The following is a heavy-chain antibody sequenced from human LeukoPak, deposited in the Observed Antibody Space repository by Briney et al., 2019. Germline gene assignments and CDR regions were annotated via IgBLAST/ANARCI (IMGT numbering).Heavy chain of an antibody. V-gene: IGHV3-30-3*01. Sequence: PGRSLRLSCAASGFTFSSYAMHWVRQAPGKGLEWVAVISYDGSNKYYADSVKGRFTISRDNSKNTLYLQMNSLRAEDTAVYYCAKGGYAWYDSSDYWGQGTLVTVSS. CDR1: GFTFSSYA. CDR3: AKGGYAWYDSSDY. D-gene: IGHD3-22*01. CDR2: ISYDGSNK. J-gene: IGHJ4*02.